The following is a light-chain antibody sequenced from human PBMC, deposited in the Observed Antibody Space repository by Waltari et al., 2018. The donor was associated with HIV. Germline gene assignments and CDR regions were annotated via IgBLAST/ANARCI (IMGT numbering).Light chain of an antibody. Sequence: SYLLAQPPSVSVAPGQTAILTCGGKPLCSKMVHWYLQKPGQALLLIVYDDSGRPSGVPVRFSGSNSGNTATLTISGVEAGDEADYFCQVWDTAATEHVTFGGGTKLSVL. J-gene: IGLJ2*01. V-gene: IGLV3-21*02. CDR3: QVWDTAATEHVT. CDR1: PLCSKM. CDR2: DDS.